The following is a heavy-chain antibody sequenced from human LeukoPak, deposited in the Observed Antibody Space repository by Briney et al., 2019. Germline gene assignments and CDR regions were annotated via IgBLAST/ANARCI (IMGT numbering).Heavy chain of an antibody. CDR2: IYYSGST. V-gene: IGHV4-59*08. J-gene: IGHJ4*02. Sequence: PSETLSLTCTVSGDSISNYYWSWIRQPPGKGLEWIGYIYYSGSTNYNPSLKGRVTISVDTSKNQFSLRLSSVTAADTAVYYCARHDYDILTGYYSFDYWGQGTLVTVSS. D-gene: IGHD3-9*01. CDR3: ARHDYDILTGYYSFDY. CDR1: GDSISNYY.